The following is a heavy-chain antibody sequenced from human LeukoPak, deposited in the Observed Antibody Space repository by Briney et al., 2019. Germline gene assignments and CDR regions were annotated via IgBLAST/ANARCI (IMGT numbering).Heavy chain of an antibody. CDR3: ARDRSTGGSYSFDY. J-gene: IGHJ4*02. CDR1: AFTFSDCS. V-gene: IGHV3-48*01. CDR2: ISGRSSTI. Sequence: GGSLRLSCAASAFTFSDCSMNWVRQAPGKGLEWVSYISGRSSTIYYADSVKGRFTISRDNAKNLMYLQMNSLRAEDTAVYYCARDRSTGGSYSFDYWGQGTLVTVSS. D-gene: IGHD1-26*01.